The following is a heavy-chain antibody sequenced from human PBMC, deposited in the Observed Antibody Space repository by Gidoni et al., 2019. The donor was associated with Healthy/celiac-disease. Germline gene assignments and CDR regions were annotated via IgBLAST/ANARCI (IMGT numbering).Heavy chain of an antibody. D-gene: IGHD3-9*01. CDR1: GFTFISYS. CDR2: ISSSSSTI. Sequence: EVQLVESVGGLVQPGGSLRLSCAASGFTFISYSMNWVRQAPGKGLEWVSYISSSSSTIYYADSVKGRFTISRDNAKNSLYLQMNSLRDEDTAVYYCARGNSLTGDYYYYGMDVWGQGTTVTVSS. J-gene: IGHJ6*02. CDR3: ARGNSLTGDYYYYGMDV. V-gene: IGHV3-48*02.